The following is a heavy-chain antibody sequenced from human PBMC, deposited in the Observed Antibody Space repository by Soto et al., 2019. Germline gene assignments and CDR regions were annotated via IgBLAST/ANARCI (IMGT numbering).Heavy chain of an antibody. V-gene: IGHV3-23*01. CDR3: ASYYQPLLYRSPYYFDY. Sequence: GGSLRLSCAASGFTFSSYAMSWVRQAPGKGLEWVSAISGSGGSTYYADSVKGRFTISRDNSKNTLYLQMNSLRAEDTAVYYCASYYQPLLYRSPYYFDYWGQGTLVTVSS. CDR2: ISGSGGST. CDR1: GFTFSSYA. D-gene: IGHD2-2*02. J-gene: IGHJ4*02.